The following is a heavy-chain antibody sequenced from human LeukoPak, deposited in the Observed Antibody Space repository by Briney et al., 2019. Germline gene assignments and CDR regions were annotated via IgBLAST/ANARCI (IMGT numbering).Heavy chain of an antibody. Sequence: GGSLRLSCAASGFTFSSYAMHWVRQAPGKGLEYVSAISSNGGSTYYANSVKGRFTISRDNSKNTLYLQMGSLRAEDMAVYYCARGYDILTGYPDYWGQGTLVTVSS. CDR1: GFTFSSYA. CDR3: ARGYDILTGYPDY. J-gene: IGHJ4*02. CDR2: ISSNGGST. D-gene: IGHD3-9*01. V-gene: IGHV3-64*01.